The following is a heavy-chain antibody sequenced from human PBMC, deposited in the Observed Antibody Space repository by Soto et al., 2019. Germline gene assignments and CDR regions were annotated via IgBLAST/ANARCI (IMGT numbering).Heavy chain of an antibody. CDR2: ITSSSSTI. Sequence: PGWSPRLSCAASVFTFTSYALNWVRQARGKGLEWVSYITSSSSTIYYADSVKGRFTISRDNGENSLHLEMNSLRDEDTAVYYCARVRIFAARKLYAMDVWGQATTVTVSS. V-gene: IGHV3-48*02. CDR1: VFTFTSYA. J-gene: IGHJ6*02. CDR3: ARVRIFAARKLYAMDV. D-gene: IGHD2-21*01.